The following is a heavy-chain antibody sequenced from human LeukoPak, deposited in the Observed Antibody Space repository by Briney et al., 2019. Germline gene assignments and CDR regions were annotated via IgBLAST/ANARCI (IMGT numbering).Heavy chain of an antibody. J-gene: IGHJ4*02. D-gene: IGHD2-2*01. Sequence: GGSLRLSCAASGFTVSTYYMTWVRQAPGKGLECVSVIYSGGSTYYADSVKGRFTVSRDNSKNTLYLQMNSLRAEDTAMYYCARGLGYCTSTTCLLPFDYWGQGTLVTASS. CDR3: ARGLGYCTSTTCLLPFDY. CDR1: GFTVSTYY. V-gene: IGHV3-53*01. CDR2: IYSGGST.